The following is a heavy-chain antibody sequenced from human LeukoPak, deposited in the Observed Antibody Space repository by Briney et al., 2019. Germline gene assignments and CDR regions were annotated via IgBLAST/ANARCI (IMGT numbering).Heavy chain of an antibody. J-gene: IGHJ4*02. CDR2: ISYDGSNK. V-gene: IGHV3-30*18. Sequence: GGSLRLSCAASGFTFSSYGMHWVRQAPGKGLEWVAVISYDGSNKYYADSVKGRFTISRDNSKSTLYLQMNSLRAEDTAVYYCAKDEYYYDSSGPDYWGQGTLVTVSS. CDR3: AKDEYYYDSSGPDY. D-gene: IGHD3-22*01. CDR1: GFTFSSYG.